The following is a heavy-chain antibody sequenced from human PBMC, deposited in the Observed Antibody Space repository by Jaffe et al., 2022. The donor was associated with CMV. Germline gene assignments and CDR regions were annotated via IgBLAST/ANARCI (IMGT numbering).Heavy chain of an antibody. Sequence: EVQLVESGGGLVQPGGSLKLSCAASGFTFSGSAMHWVRQASGKGLEWVGRIRSKANSYATAYAASVKGRFTISRDDSKNTAYLQMNSLKTEDTAVYYCTRLNWNDGLGYWGQGTLVTVSS. CDR3: TRLNWNDGLGY. D-gene: IGHD1-20*01. CDR1: GFTFSGSA. V-gene: IGHV3-73*01. CDR2: IRSKANSYAT. J-gene: IGHJ4*02.